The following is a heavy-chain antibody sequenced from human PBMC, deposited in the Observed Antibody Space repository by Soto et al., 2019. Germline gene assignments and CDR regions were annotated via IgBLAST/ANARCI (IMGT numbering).Heavy chain of an antibody. J-gene: IGHJ3*02. CDR1: GFTFSSYD. Sequence: PGGSLRLSCAASGFTFSSYDMHWVRQATGKGLEWVSAIGTAGDTYYPGSVKGRFTISRENAKNSLYLQMNSLRAGDTAVYYCARGIAVARNNAFDISGQGTLVTVSS. V-gene: IGHV3-13*01. CDR2: IGTAGDT. CDR3: ARGIAVARNNAFDI. D-gene: IGHD6-19*01.